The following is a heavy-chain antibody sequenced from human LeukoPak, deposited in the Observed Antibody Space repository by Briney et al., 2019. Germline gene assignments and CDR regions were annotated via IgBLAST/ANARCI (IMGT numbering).Heavy chain of an antibody. J-gene: IGHJ4*02. CDR3: ARVELWYFDY. V-gene: IGHV4-38-2*02. Sequence: SETLSLTCTVSGGSISSYYWGWIRQPPGKGLEWIGSIYHSGSTYYNPSLKSRVTISVDTSKNQFSLKLSSVTAADTAVYYCARVELWYFDYWGQGTLVTVSS. CDR2: IYHSGST. D-gene: IGHD5-18*01. CDR1: GGSISSYY.